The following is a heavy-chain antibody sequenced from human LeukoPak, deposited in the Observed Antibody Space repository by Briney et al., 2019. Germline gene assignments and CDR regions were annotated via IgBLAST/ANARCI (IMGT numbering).Heavy chain of an antibody. CDR1: GFAFSSYA. CDR3: AKRVGGVNNFDY. J-gene: IGHJ4*02. CDR2: ISGSGGTT. D-gene: IGHD3-16*01. V-gene: IGHV3-23*01. Sequence: PWRSLRLSCASSGFAFSSYAMNGFRQAPGKGLEWVSVISGSGGTTYYADSVKGRFTISRDNSKNMLYLQMNSLRAEDTAVYYCAKRVGGVNNFDYWGQGTLVTVSS.